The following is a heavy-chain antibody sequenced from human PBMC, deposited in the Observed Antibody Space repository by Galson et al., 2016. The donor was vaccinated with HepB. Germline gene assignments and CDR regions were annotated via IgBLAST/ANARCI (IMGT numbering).Heavy chain of an antibody. CDR3: ARVVRDYRTYSYSGPSYAMDV. D-gene: IGHD5-18*01. J-gene: IGHJ6*02. Sequence: SLRLSCAASGFAFDIYAIHWVRQAPGEGLEWVSGISWNSAYVGYADSVKGQFTISRDNAKNSLYLQMNSLRAEDTALYYCARVVRDYRTYSYSGPSYAMDVWGQGTTVTVSS. V-gene: IGHV3-9*01. CDR2: ISWNSAYV. CDR1: GFAFDIYA.